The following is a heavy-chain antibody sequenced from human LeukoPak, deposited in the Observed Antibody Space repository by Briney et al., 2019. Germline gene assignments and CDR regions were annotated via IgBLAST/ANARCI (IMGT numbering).Heavy chain of an antibody. Sequence: GGSLRLSCAASGFTFSSYGMSWVRQAPGKGLEWVSAISGSGGSTYYADSVKGRFTISRDNSKNTLYLQMNSLRAEDTAVYYCAKSRGWCFSFDYWGQGTLVTVSS. J-gene: IGHJ4*02. V-gene: IGHV3-23*01. CDR3: AKSRGWCFSFDY. D-gene: IGHD6-19*01. CDR2: ISGSGGST. CDR1: GFTFSSYG.